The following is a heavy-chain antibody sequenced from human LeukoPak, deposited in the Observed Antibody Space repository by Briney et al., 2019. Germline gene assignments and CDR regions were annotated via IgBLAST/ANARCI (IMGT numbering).Heavy chain of an antibody. CDR1: GFSLSASGVD. CDR2: IYWVDYK. D-gene: IGHD6-19*01. V-gene: IGHV2-5*02. J-gene: IGHJ4*02. Sequence: SGPTLVKPTQTLTLTCTFSGFSLSASGVDVAWIRQPPGQALEWLALIYWVDYKRSSPSLKIRLTITKDTSKNHVVLTMTNMDPVVTAADYCAHSSESTGWYSNDYWGQGTLVTVSS. CDR3: AHSSESTGWYSNDY.